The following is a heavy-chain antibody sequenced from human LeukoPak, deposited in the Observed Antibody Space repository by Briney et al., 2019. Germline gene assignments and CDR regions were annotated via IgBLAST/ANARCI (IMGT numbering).Heavy chain of an antibody. D-gene: IGHD6-19*01. Sequence: GRSLRLSCAASGFTFSNYGMHWVRQAPGKGLEWVAVIWYDGGNKYYADSVKGRFTISRDNSKNTLYLQMNSLRAEDTAVYYCARDLYNSGGDYWGQGTLVTVSS. CDR3: ARDLYNSGGDY. J-gene: IGHJ4*02. V-gene: IGHV3-33*01. CDR1: GFTFSNYG. CDR2: IWYDGGNK.